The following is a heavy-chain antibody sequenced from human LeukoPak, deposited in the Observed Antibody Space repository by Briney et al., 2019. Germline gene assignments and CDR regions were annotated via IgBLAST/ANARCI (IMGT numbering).Heavy chain of an antibody. J-gene: IGHJ6*03. D-gene: IGHD3-10*01. CDR1: GFIFSNYA. CDR3: ARSGIKMVRGVIIKSPYHMDV. V-gene: IGHV3-30*02. CDR2: IRYDGGNT. Sequence: GGSLRLSCAASGFIFSNYAMQWVRQAPGVGLEWVAFIRYDGGNTYYADSVKGRFTISRDDAKNSLSLQMNSLRAEDTAVYYCARSGIKMVRGVIIKSPYHMDVWGKGTTVTVSS.